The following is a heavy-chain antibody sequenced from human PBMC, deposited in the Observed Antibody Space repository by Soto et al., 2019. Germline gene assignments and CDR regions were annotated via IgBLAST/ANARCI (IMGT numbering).Heavy chain of an antibody. CDR1: GFTFSSYA. CDR3: ARRARPDFYYMDV. CDR2: ISSNGVGT. V-gene: IGHV3-64*01. D-gene: IGHD6-6*01. J-gene: IGHJ6*03. Sequence: PGGSLRLSCAASGFTFSSYAMSWVRQAPGKGLEYVSGISSNGVGTYYANSVQGRFTISRDNSKNTVYLQMGSLRPEDMAVYYCARRARPDFYYMDVWGKGTTVTV.